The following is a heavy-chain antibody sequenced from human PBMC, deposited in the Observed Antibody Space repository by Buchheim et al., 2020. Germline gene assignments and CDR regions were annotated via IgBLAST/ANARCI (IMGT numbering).Heavy chain of an antibody. CDR1: GFTFSSYG. Sequence: VQLVESGGGLVKPGGSLRLSCAASGFTFSSYGMHWVRQAPGKGLEWVAVISYDGSNKYYADSVKGRFTISRDNSKNTLYLQMNSLRAEDTAVYYCAKGSRNYYDSSGYYYGGPDFDYWGQGTL. CDR2: ISYDGSNK. J-gene: IGHJ4*02. D-gene: IGHD3-22*01. CDR3: AKGSRNYYDSSGYYYGGPDFDY. V-gene: IGHV3-30*18.